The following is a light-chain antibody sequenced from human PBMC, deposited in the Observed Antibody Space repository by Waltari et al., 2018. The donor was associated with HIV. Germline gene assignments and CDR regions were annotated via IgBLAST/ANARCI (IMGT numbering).Light chain of an antibody. J-gene: IGLJ2*01. Sequence: SYLLAQPPSVSVAPGQTAILTCGGNNIGSKSVHWYLQKPGQAPLLIVYDDSDRPSRVRVRFSGSNSGNTATLTISGVEAGDEADYFCQVWDTAATEHVTFGGGTKLSVL. CDR1: NIGSKS. CDR2: DDS. CDR3: QVWDTAATEHVT. V-gene: IGLV3-21*02.